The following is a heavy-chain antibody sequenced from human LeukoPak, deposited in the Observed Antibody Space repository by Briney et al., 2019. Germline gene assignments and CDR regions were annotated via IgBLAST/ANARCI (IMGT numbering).Heavy chain of an antibody. CDR2: INSNSGDT. V-gene: IGHV1-2*02. D-gene: IGHD6-19*01. Sequence: VASVKVSCKASGYTFADYYIHWVRQAPGQRLEWMGWINSNSGDTNYAQKFQGRVTMTRDTSISTAYMELSRLRADDTAVFYCARGGSAWDNPFDYWGQGTLVTVSS. CDR3: ARGGSAWDNPFDY. CDR1: GYTFADYY. J-gene: IGHJ4*02.